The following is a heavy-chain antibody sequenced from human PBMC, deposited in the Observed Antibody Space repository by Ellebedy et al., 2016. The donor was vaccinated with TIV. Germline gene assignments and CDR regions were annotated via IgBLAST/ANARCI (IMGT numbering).Heavy chain of an antibody. V-gene: IGHV3-7*01. J-gene: IGHJ4*02. CDR1: GFNFGSFW. Sequence: PGGSLRLSCAASGFNFGSFWMSWVRQDPGKGLEWLANIHEDGNAKFYVDSVRGRFTISRDNAGNSVYLQMNSLRVEETAVYYCARDGYGGYLDSWGQGTLIIVSS. CDR2: IHEDGNAK. D-gene: IGHD5-18*01. CDR3: ARDGYGGYLDS.